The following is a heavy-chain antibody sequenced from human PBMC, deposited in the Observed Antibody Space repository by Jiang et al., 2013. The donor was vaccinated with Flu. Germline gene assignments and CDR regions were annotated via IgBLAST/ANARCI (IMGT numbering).Heavy chain of an antibody. V-gene: IGHV4-34*01. CDR2: INHSGST. CDR3: ARQRLLWFGESGMDV. J-gene: IGHJ6*04. CDR1: GGSFSGYY. D-gene: IGHD3-10*01. Sequence: LLKPSETLSLTCAVYGGSFSGYYWSWIRQPPGKGLEWIGEINHSGSTNYNPSLKSRVTISVDTSKNQFSLKLSSVTAADTAVYYCARQRLLWFGESGMDVWGKGTTVTVSS.